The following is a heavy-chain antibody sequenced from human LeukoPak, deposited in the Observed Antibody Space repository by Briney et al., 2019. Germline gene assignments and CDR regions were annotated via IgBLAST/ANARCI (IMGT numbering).Heavy chain of an antibody. Sequence: PGGSLRLSCSASGFIFSSYAMHWVRQAPGKGLEYVSGISSNGGDTYYADSVKGRFSISRDNSKNTLYLQMSSLRAEDTAMYYCVKLSSRVSQTIDYWGQGTLVTVSS. CDR3: VKLSSRVSQTIDY. V-gene: IGHV3-64D*09. CDR2: ISSNGGDT. D-gene: IGHD6-13*01. CDR1: GFIFSSYA. J-gene: IGHJ4*02.